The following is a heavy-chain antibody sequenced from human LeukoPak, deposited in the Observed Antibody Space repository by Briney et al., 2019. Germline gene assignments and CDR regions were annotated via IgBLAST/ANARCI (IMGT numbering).Heavy chain of an antibody. Sequence: GGSLRLSCAASGFTFSSYGMSWVRQAPGKGLEWVSAISGSGGSTYYADSVKGRFTISRDNSKNTLYLQMNSLRAEDTAVYYCARVREIDDAFDIWGQGTMVTVSS. CDR1: GFTFSSYG. J-gene: IGHJ3*02. CDR3: ARVREIDDAFDI. V-gene: IGHV3-23*01. CDR2: ISGSGGST. D-gene: IGHD1-26*01.